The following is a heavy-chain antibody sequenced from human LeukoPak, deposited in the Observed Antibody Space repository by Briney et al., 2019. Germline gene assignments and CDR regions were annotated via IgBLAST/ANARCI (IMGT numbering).Heavy chain of an antibody. V-gene: IGHV3-7*01. CDR2: IRPDGSEK. Sequence: PGGSLTLSCEASGFTFNIHWMIWVRRAPGEGLEWLANIRPDGSEKVYVDSVRGRFTNSRDNAKTSVYLQMNNLRSEDSAVYYCSGRSGFRSIYWGQGIRVTVSS. D-gene: IGHD2-2*01. CDR1: GFTFNIHW. J-gene: IGHJ4*02. CDR3: SGRSGFRSIY.